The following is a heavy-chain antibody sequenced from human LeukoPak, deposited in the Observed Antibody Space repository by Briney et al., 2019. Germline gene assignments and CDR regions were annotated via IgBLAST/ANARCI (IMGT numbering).Heavy chain of an antibody. D-gene: IGHD6-19*01. CDR1: GGTFSSYA. Sequence: GSSVKVSCEASGGTFSSYAISWVRQAPGQGLEWMGGIIPIFGTANYAQKFQGRVTITADESTSTAYMELSSLRSEDTAVYYCARARKTGYSSVEFDYWGQGTLVTVSS. V-gene: IGHV1-69*01. J-gene: IGHJ4*02. CDR2: IIPIFGTA. CDR3: ARARKTGYSSVEFDY.